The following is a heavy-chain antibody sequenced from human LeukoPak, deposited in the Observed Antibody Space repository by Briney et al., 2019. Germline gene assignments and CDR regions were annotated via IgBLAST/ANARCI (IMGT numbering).Heavy chain of an antibody. Sequence: GGSLRLSCAASGFTFRSYEMNWVRQAPGKGLEWVSYISNSGSTIYYADAVKGRFTISRDNARNSLYLQMDSLRAEDTAVYYCARLVGATEDYWGQGTLVTVSS. CDR1: GFTFRSYE. D-gene: IGHD1-26*01. V-gene: IGHV3-48*03. CDR3: ARLVGATEDY. CDR2: ISNSGSTI. J-gene: IGHJ4*02.